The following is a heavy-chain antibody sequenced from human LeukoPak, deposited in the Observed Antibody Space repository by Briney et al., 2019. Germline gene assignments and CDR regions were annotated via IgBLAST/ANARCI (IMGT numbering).Heavy chain of an antibody. CDR2: IRYDGSNK. V-gene: IGHV3-30*02. CDR1: GFTFSSYG. Sequence: TGGSLRLSCAASGFTFSSYGMHWVRQAPGKGLEWVAFIRYDGSNKYYADSVKGRFTISRDNSKNTLYLQMNSLRAEDTAVYYCAKLGYSSSWYAGGFDYWGQGTLVTVSS. CDR3: AKLGYSSSWYAGGFDY. J-gene: IGHJ4*02. D-gene: IGHD6-13*01.